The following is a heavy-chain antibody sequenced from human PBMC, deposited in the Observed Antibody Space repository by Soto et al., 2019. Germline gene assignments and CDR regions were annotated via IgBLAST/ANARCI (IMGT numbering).Heavy chain of an antibody. D-gene: IGHD2-15*01. CDR3: ARDSCGGCFDWYFDL. J-gene: IGHJ2*01. CDR2: ISYDGTTQ. Sequence: QAQLVESGGGVVQPGRSLTLSCAASGFTFSSFAIHWVRQAPGKGLEWVAAISYDGTTQFYADSVKGRSSISRDNSKNSLYLQVNTLSGEDTAAYFCARDSCGGCFDWYFDLWGHGTLVTVSS. CDR1: GFTFSSFA. V-gene: IGHV3-30*04.